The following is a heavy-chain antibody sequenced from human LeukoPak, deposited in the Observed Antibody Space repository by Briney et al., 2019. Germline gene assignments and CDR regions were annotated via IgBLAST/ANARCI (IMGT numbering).Heavy chain of an antibody. V-gene: IGHV1-8*01. CDR1: EYTFTSYD. CDR3: ARSNYGGKRWFDP. Sequence: ASVKVSCKASEYTFTSYDINWLRQATGQGLEWMGWMNPNSGNTGYAQKFQGRVTMTRDTSISTAYMELSSLTSEDTAVYFCARSNYGGKRWFDPWGQGALVIVSS. J-gene: IGHJ5*02. CDR2: MNPNSGNT. D-gene: IGHD4-23*01.